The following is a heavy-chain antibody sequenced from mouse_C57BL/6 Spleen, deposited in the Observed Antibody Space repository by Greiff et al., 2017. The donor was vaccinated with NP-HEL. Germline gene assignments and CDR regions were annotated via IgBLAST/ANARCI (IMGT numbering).Heavy chain of an antibody. D-gene: IGHD2-3*01. V-gene: IGHV3-6*01. Sequence: ESGPGLVKPSQSLSLTCSVTGYSITSGYYWNWIRQFPGNKLEWMGYISYDGSNNYNPSLKNRISITRDTSKNQFFLKLNSVTTEDTATYYCARVAYDGYYFDYWGQGTTLTVSS. CDR3: ARVAYDGYYFDY. J-gene: IGHJ2*01. CDR1: GYSITSGYY. CDR2: ISYDGSN.